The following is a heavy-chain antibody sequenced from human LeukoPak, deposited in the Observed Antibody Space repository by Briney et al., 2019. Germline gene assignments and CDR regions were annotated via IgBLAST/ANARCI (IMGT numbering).Heavy chain of an antibody. CDR2: ISAYNGNT. CDR3: ARAIGATVVTPADY. CDR1: GYTFTDYF. V-gene: IGHV1-18*04. Sequence: ASVKVSCKASGYTFTDYFMNWVRQAPGQGLEWMGWISAYNGNTNYAQKLQGRVTMTTDTSASTAYMELRSLRSDDTAVYYCARAIGATVVTPADYWGQGTLVTVSS. D-gene: IGHD4-23*01. J-gene: IGHJ4*02.